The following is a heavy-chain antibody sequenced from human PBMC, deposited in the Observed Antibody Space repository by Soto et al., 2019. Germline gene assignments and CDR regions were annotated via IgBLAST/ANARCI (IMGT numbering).Heavy chain of an antibody. CDR3: AKSRDGGSVHEFGP. Sequence: PGFFPTLYRAASSSHLYSSGMAGARQTPGKELERVAVIAYDGSSKYYADYVKGRFTISRDNSNNTLYLQMSSLRVEDTAVYYSAKSRDGGSVHEFGPRGEGIVVTLSS. CDR1: SSHLYSSG. CDR2: IAYDGSSK. V-gene: IGHV3-30*18. J-gene: IGHJ5*02. D-gene: IGHD3-3*01.